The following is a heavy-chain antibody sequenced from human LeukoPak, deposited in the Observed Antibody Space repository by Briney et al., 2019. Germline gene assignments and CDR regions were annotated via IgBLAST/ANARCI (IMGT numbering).Heavy chain of an antibody. D-gene: IGHD5-18*01. CDR2: IKQDGSEK. V-gene: IGHV3-7*04. CDR1: GFTFSSYW. Sequence: GGSLRLSCAASGFTFSSYWMSWVRQAPGKGLKWVANIKQDGSEKYYVDSVKGRLTISRDNAKNSLYLQMNSLRAEDTAVYYCARGAMGGYYYYMDVWGKGTTVTISS. CDR3: ARGAMGGYYYYMDV. J-gene: IGHJ6*03.